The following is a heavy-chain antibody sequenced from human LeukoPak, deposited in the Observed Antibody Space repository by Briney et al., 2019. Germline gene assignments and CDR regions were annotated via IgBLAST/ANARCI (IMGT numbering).Heavy chain of an antibody. V-gene: IGHV1-69*13. CDR3: ARGPVIRFLEWLLDYMDV. CDR1: GGTFSSYA. CDR2: IIPIFGTA. Sequence: ASVKVSCKASGGTFSSYAISWVRQAPGQGLEWMGGIIPIFGTANYAQKFQGRVTITADESTSTAYMELSSLRSEDTAVYYCARGPVIRFLEWLLDYMDVWGKGTTVTVSS. D-gene: IGHD3-3*01. J-gene: IGHJ6*03.